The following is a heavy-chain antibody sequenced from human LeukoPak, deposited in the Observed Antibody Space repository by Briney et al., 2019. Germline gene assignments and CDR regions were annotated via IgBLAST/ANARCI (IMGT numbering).Heavy chain of an antibody. CDR3: ALRADCSSTSCYLAY. V-gene: IGHV3-23*01. D-gene: IGHD2-2*01. J-gene: IGHJ4*02. Sequence: GGSLRLSCAASGFTFSSYAMSWARQAPGKGLEWVSGINANGDITYYADSVKGRFTISRDNSKNTLYLQMNSLRAEDTAVYYCALRADCSSTSCYLAYWGQGTLVTVSS. CDR2: INANGDIT. CDR1: GFTFSSYA.